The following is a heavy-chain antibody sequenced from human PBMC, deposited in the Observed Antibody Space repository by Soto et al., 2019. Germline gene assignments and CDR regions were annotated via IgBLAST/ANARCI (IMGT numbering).Heavy chain of an antibody. J-gene: IGHJ3*01. Sequence: EVQLVESGGGLVQPGGSLRLSCADSGFSFSSYWMHWVRQGPGKGLVWVARINTDGSSTNYADSVKGRFTISRDNAKNTLYLQMNSLRPDDTAVYYCARSPGGYYIDWGQGTMVTVSS. CDR2: INTDGSST. V-gene: IGHV3-74*01. CDR3: ARSPGGYYID. D-gene: IGHD3-9*01. CDR1: GFSFSSYW.